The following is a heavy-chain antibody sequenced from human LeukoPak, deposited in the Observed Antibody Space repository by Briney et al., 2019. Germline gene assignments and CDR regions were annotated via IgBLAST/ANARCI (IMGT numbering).Heavy chain of an antibody. Sequence: PSETLSLTCAVSGGSITGYHWTWLRQRPGKGLEWIGFNYYTGSTDYNPSFKGRVTISIGTSKNQFSLNLYSVTAADTAVYFCARQQNYYDGSGYYYVWFDPWGQGTLVTVSS. CDR1: GGSITGYH. J-gene: IGHJ5*02. D-gene: IGHD3-22*01. V-gene: IGHV4-59*01. CDR2: NYYTGST. CDR3: ARQQNYYDGSGYYYVWFDP.